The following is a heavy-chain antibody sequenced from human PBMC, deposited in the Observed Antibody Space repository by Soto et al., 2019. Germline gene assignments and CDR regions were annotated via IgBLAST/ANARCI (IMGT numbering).Heavy chain of an antibody. CDR2: IYYSGST. J-gene: IGHJ5*02. Sequence: SETLCLTCTVAGGSISSGDYYWSWIRQPPGKGLEWIGYIYYSGSTYYNPSLKSRVTISVDTSKNQFSLKLSSVTAADTAVYYCARAAAGIGGGTNWFDPWGQGTLVTVSS. CDR3: ARAAAGIGGGTNWFDP. V-gene: IGHV4-30-4*01. D-gene: IGHD6-13*01. CDR1: GGSISSGDYY.